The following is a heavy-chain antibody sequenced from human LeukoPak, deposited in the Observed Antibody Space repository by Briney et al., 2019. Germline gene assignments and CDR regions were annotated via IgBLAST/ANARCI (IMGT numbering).Heavy chain of an antibody. V-gene: IGHV4-34*01. CDR3: ARGRPPLRI. Sequence: SETPSLTCAVYGGSFSGYSWSCIRQPPGKGLEWIGEINHSGSTNYNPSLKSRVTISVDTSKNQFSLKLSSVTAADTAVYYCARGRPPLRIWGQGTMVTVSS. CDR2: INHSGST. CDR1: GGSFSGYS. J-gene: IGHJ3*02.